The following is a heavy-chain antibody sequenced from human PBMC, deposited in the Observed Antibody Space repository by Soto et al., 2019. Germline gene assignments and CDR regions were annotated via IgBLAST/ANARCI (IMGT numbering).Heavy chain of an antibody. D-gene: IGHD3-10*01. CDR3: ARRDYYGSGSYDSSDAFDV. J-gene: IGHJ3*01. CDR1: GYRFTAYW. CDR2: IYPGDSDT. V-gene: IGHV5-51*01. Sequence: GESLKISCDTSGYRFTAYWIGLVLQMPGKGLEWMGIIYPGDSDTRYSPSFEGQVSISVDKSVNTAYLQWSSLKASDTAVYYCARRDYYGSGSYDSSDAFDVWGQGTMVTVSS.